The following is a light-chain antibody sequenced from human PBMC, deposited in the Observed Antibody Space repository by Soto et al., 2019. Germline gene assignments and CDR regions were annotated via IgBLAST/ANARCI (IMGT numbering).Light chain of an antibody. Sequence: EIVLTQSPATLSSFAGDGFTPSCRASQYINTRLAWYQHRPGQAPRLLIYQTSIRAAGIPARFSASGSGTDFTLTISDVQPEDFALYYCHQRQSWPRTFGQGTKVDIK. CDR1: QYINTR. J-gene: IGKJ1*01. CDR3: HQRQSWPRT. V-gene: IGKV3-11*01. CDR2: QTS.